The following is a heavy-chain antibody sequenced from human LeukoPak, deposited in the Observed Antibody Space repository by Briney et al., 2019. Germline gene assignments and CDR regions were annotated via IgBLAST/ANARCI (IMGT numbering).Heavy chain of an antibody. CDR3: ARDPTTVTKGFDI. V-gene: IGHV4-59*01. J-gene: IGHJ3*02. D-gene: IGHD4-17*01. CDR1: GGSISSYY. CDR2: ISYSGST. Sequence: SETLSLTCTVSGGSISSYYWSRIRQPPGKGLEWIGHISYSGSTNYNPSLKSRVTISVDTSKKQFSLKLSSVTAADTAVYYCARDPTTVTKGFDIWGQGTLVTVSS.